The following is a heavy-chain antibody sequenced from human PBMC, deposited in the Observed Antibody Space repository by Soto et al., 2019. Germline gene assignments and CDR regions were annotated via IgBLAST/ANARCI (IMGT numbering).Heavy chain of an antibody. CDR2: MYHSGST. CDR3: ARARATIAAAAIFAC. CDR1: GGSISSGGYS. J-gene: IGHJ4*02. D-gene: IGHD6-13*01. Sequence: SETLSLTCAVSGGSISSGGYSWSWIRQPPGKGLEWIGYMYHSGSTYYNPSLKSRVTISIDRSKNQFSLKLTSVTAADTAVYYCARARATIAAAAIFACWGQGTLVTVSS. V-gene: IGHV4-30-2*01.